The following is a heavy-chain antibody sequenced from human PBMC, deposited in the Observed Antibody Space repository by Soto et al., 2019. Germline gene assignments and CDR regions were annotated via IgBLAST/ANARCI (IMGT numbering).Heavy chain of an antibody. Sequence: EVQRLESGGGLLQPGGSLRLSCATPGYTFTNYAMSWVRQAPGKGLEWVSGISGSGGSTYYSDSVNGRFTISRDNPKITLYLQMNSQRAEDTAVDYCAKDLGYYDSSGYRTYFDYWGEGTLVTVSS. D-gene: IGHD3-22*01. J-gene: IGHJ4*02. CDR2: ISGSGGST. V-gene: IGHV3-23*01. CDR3: AKDLGYYDSSGYRTYFDY. CDR1: GYTFTNYA.